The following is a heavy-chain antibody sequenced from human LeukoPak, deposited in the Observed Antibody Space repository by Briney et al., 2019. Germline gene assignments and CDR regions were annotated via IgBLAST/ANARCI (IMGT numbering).Heavy chain of an antibody. Sequence: GGSLRLSCAASGFTFSSYGMIWVRQAPGKGLEWVSGISGSGDNTYYADSVKGRFTISRDNSKNTLYLQMNSLRAEDTAIYYCAKHYYDFWGTYHFFDYWGQGTLVTVSS. CDR3: AKHYYDFWGTYHFFDY. CDR2: ISGSGDNT. J-gene: IGHJ4*02. V-gene: IGHV3-23*01. D-gene: IGHD3-3*01. CDR1: GFTFSSYG.